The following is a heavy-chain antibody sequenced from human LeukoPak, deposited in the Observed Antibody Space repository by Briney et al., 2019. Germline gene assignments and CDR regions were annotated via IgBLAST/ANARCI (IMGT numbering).Heavy chain of an antibody. Sequence: GGSLRLSCAASGFTFSSYAMHWVRQAPGKGLEWVAVISYDGSNKYYADSVKGRFTISRDNSKNTLYLQMNSLRAEDTAVYYCARPLYDFWSGLIDYWGQGTLVTVSS. CDR2: ISYDGSNK. CDR3: ARPLYDFWSGLIDY. D-gene: IGHD3-3*01. V-gene: IGHV3-30-3*01. CDR1: GFTFSSYA. J-gene: IGHJ4*02.